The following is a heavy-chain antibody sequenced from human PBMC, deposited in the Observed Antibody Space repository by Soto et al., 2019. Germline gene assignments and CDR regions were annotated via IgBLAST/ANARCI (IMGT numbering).Heavy chain of an antibody. CDR3: ASGGLLRTSSLYGKYYFDY. D-gene: IGHD3-16*02. CDR2: INHSGST. Sequence: QVQLQQWGAGLLKPSETLYITYAVYGESFSGYYWSWIRQPPGKGLEWIGEINHSGSTNYNPSLKSRVTISVDTSKNQFSLKLSSVTAADTAVYYCASGGLLRTSSLYGKYYFDYWGQGTLVTVSS. CDR1: GESFSGYY. V-gene: IGHV4-34*01. J-gene: IGHJ4*02.